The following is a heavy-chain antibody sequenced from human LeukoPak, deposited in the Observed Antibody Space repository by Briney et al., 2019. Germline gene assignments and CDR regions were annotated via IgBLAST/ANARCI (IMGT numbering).Heavy chain of an antibody. CDR3: ARLNFAYDTSGYLDY. CDR2: IYFSGSA. V-gene: IGHV4-39*01. J-gene: IGHJ4*02. D-gene: IGHD3-22*01. Sequence: PSETLSLTCTVSGASIDSANYYWGWIRQPPGKGLEWIGSIYFSGSAYDKSSLMSRVTISLDTSKNQFSLKLSSVTAADTAVYYCARLNFAYDTSGYLDYWGQGTLLTVSS. CDR1: GASIDSANYY.